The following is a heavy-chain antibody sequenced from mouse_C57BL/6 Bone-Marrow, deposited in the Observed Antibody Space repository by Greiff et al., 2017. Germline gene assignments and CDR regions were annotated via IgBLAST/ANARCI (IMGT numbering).Heavy chain of an antibody. CDR1: GFSLTSYG. J-gene: IGHJ2*01. Sequence: VKLMESGPGLVAPSQSLSITCTVSGFSLTSYGVDWVRQPPGKGLEWLGVIWGGGSTTYNSPLMSRLSISKDNSKSQVFLKMNSLQTDDTAMYYCAKKEGVYYYGSSYDYWGQGTTLTVSS. D-gene: IGHD1-1*01. V-gene: IGHV2-9*01. CDR2: IWGGGST. CDR3: AKKEGVYYYGSSYDY.